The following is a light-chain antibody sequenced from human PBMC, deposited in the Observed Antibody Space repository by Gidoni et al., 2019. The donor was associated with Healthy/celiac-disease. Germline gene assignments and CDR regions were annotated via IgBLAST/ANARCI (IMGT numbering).Light chain of an antibody. Sequence: QSALTQPASVSGSPGQSITISCTGTSSDVGGYNYVSWYQQHPGKAPKLMIYEVSNRPYGVSNRFSGSKSGNTASLTISGLQAEDEADYYFSSYTSSSIPVVFGGGTKLTVL. CDR2: EVS. V-gene: IGLV2-14*01. CDR1: SSDVGGYNY. J-gene: IGLJ2*01. CDR3: SSYTSSSIPVV.